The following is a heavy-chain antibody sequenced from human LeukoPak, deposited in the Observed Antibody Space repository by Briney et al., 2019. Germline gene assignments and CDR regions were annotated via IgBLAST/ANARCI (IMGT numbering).Heavy chain of an antibody. V-gene: IGHV1-2*02. Sequence: ASVKVSCKASGYTFFDYWIHWVRQAPGQGLEWMGRIDLKTGDITSAQKFQGRVTMTRDTSISTTYMDLSGLGTDDTAVYYCARDSPHQRFDYWGQGTLVTVSS. J-gene: IGHJ4*02. CDR2: IDLKTGDI. CDR3: ARDSPHQRFDY. CDR1: GYTFFDYW.